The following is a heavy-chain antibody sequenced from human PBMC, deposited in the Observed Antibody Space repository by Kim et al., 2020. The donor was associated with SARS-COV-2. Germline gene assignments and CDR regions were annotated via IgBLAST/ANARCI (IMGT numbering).Heavy chain of an antibody. CDR3: ARDRRSTSADYYFDY. Sequence: GGSLRLSCAASGFTFNNFWIHWVRQGPGTGLVYVSGISGDGHNHWYADSVKGRFTISRDNAKNTVYLQMNSLRAEDTAIYFCARDRRSTSADYYFDYWGQGILVTVSS. CDR2: ISGDGHNH. J-gene: IGHJ4*02. V-gene: IGHV3-74*01. CDR1: GFTFNNFW. D-gene: IGHD1-1*01.